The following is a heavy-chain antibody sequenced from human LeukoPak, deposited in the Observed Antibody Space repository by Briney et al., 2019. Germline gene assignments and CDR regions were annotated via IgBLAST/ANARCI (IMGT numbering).Heavy chain of an antibody. V-gene: IGHV4-4*02. D-gene: IGHD3-16*01. CDR3: ARDRYDYVWGLDI. J-gene: IGHJ3*02. CDR2: IYHSGST. Sequence: PSETLSLTCAVSGGSISSSNWWSWVRQPPGKGLEWIGEIYHSGSTNYNPSLKSRVTISVDKSKNQFSLKLSSVTAADTAVYYCARDRYDYVWGLDIWGQGTMVTVSS. CDR1: GGSISSSNW.